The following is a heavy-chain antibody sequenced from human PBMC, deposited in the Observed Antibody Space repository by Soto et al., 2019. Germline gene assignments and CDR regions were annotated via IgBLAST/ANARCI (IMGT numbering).Heavy chain of an antibody. D-gene: IGHD5-18*01. CDR3: ARSPLTAMVKYYYYYYGMDV. CDR2: INHSGST. V-gene: IGHV4-34*01. CDR1: GGSFSGYY. Sequence: PSETLSLTCAVYGGSFSGYYWSWIRQPPGKGLEWIGEINHSGSTNYNPSLKSRVTISVDMSKNQFSLKLSSVTAADTAVYYCARSPLTAMVKYYYYYYGMDVWGQGTTVTVSS. J-gene: IGHJ6*02.